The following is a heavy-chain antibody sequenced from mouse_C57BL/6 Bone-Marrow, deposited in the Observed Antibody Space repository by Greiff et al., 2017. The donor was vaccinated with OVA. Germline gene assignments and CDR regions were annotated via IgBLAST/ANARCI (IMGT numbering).Heavy chain of an antibody. V-gene: IGHV1-42*01. CDR2: INPSTGGT. J-gene: IGHJ2*01. Sequence: DVKLQESGPELVKPGASVKISCKASGYSFTGYYMNWVKQSPEKSLEWIGEINPSTGGTTYNQKFKAKATLTVDKSSSTAYMQLKSLTSEDSAVYYCARWDYWGQGTTLTVSS. CDR3: ARWDY. CDR1: GYSFTGYY.